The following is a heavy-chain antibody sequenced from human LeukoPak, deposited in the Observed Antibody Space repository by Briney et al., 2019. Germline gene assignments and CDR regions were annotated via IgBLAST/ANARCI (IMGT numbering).Heavy chain of an antibody. J-gene: IGHJ6*02. D-gene: IGHD3-16*01. CDR3: ARHLRGGATTGMDV. CDR1: GYSISSSNW. CDR2: IYYSGST. Sequence: SETLSLTCAVSGYSISSSNWWGWIRQPPGKGLEWIGYIYYSGSTNYNPSLKSRVTISVDTSKNQFSLKLSSVTAADTAVYYCARHLRGGATTGMDVWGQGTTVTVSS. V-gene: IGHV4-28*01.